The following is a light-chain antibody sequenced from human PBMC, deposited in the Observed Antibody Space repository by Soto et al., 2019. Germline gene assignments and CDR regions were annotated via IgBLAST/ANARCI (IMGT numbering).Light chain of an antibody. J-gene: IGKJ2*02. CDR3: QQYASYPWT. V-gene: IGKV1-5*03. CDR1: QSVSGW. CDR2: RAS. Sequence: DIQMTQSPSTLSASVGDRVIITCRASQSVSGWLAWYQQKPEKAPNLLIDRASSLKSGVPSRFSGGGSGTEFTLTISSLQPDDFGTYYCQQYASYPWTFGQGTKLEIK.